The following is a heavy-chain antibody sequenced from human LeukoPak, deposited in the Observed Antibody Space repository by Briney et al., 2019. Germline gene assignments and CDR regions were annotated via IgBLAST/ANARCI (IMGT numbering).Heavy chain of an antibody. CDR3: ARPRVAAAGTVGFDP. J-gene: IGHJ5*02. CDR2: ISNDGSNK. CDR1: GFTFSTYA. Sequence: PGASLRLSCAASGFTFSTYAMHWVRPAPGKGREWVAAISNDGSNKYYARSVKGRFTISRDNSKNTLYLQMNSLRAEDTAVYYCARPRVAAAGTVGFDPWGQGTLVTVST. D-gene: IGHD6-13*01. V-gene: IGHV3-30-3*01.